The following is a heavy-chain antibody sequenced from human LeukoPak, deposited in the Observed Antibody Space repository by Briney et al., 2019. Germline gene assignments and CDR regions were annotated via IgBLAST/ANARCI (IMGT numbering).Heavy chain of an antibody. CDR2: ISSSGSYI. V-gene: IGHV3-21*01. J-gene: IGHJ4*02. CDR3: ASWAEYSDDY. Sequence: GGSLRLPCAASGFTFSSYSMNWVRQAPGKGLEWVSSISSSGSYIYYADSVKGRFTISRDNAKNSLYLQMNSPRAEDTAVYYCASWAEYSDDYWGQGTLVTVSS. CDR1: GFTFSSYS. D-gene: IGHD5-18*01.